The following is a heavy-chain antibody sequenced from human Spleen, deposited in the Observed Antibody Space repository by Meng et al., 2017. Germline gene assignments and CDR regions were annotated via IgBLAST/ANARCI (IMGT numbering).Heavy chain of an antibody. D-gene: IGHD7-27*01. CDR2: IIPIFGTA. J-gene: IGHJ2*01. CDR3: ARVRGQRITGECWYFDL. V-gene: IGHV1-69*13. CDR1: EGTFSSYA. Sequence: SVKVSCKASEGTFSSYAISWVRQAPGQGLEWMGGIIPIFGTANYAQKFQGRVTITADESTSTAYMELSSLRSEDTAVYYCARVRGQRITGECWYFDLWGRGTLVTVSS.